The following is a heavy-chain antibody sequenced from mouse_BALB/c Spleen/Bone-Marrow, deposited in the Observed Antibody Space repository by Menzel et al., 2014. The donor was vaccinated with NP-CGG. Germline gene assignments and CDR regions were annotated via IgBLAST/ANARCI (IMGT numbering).Heavy chain of an antibody. CDR2: IDPANGNT. Sequence: EVKLEESGVELVKPGASVKLSCTASGFNIKDTYMHWVKQRPEQGLEWIGRIDPANGNTKYDPKLQDKATITADTSSNTAYLQLSNLTSEDTAVYYCARYYYGFYFDYWGQGTTLTISS. CDR1: GFNIKDTY. D-gene: IGHD1-1*01. CDR3: ARYYYGFYFDY. J-gene: IGHJ2*01. V-gene: IGHV14-3*02.